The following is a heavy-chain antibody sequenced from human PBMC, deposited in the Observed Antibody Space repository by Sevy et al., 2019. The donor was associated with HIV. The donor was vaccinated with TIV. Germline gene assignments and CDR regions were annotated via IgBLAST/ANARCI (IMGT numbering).Heavy chain of an antibody. CDR3: TRLPQWLXXSFDS. D-gene: IGHD6-19*01. CDR1: GGSMRSSHY. J-gene: IGHJ4*02. CDR2: IYNGGNT. V-gene: IGHV4-39*01. Sequence: SETLSLTCFVXGGSMRSSHYWAWIRQPPGKGLEWVGSIYNGGNTYYHPSLKTRVTISVDTSKNQFSLRLNSVTAADTAIXXXTRLPQWLXXSFDSXGQGALVTVSS.